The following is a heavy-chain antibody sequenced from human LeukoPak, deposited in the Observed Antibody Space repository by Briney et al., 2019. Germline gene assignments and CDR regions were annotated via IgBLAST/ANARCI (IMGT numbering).Heavy chain of an antibody. CDR1: GFTFSSYA. V-gene: IGHV3-23*01. D-gene: IGHD6-19*01. CDR2: ISGSGGST. J-gene: IGHJ4*02. CDR3: AKGAYSSGWSGGDYFDY. Sequence: AGGFLRLSCAASGFTFSSYAMSWVRQAPGKGLEWVSAISGSGGSTYYADSVKGRFTISRDNSKNTLYLQMNSLRAEDTAVYYCAKGAYSSGWSGGDYFDYWGQGTLVTVSS.